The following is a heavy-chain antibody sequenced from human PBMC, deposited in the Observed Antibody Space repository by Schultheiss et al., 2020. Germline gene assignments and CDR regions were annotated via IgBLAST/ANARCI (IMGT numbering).Heavy chain of an antibody. V-gene: IGHV5-51*01. CDR1: GYSFTSHW. CDR3: ARTGPFGELRNFDY. D-gene: IGHD3-10*01. CDR2: IYPGDSGT. J-gene: IGHJ4*02. Sequence: GGSLRLSCKVSGYSFTSHWIGWVRQMPGKGLEWMGIIYPGDSGTRYSPSFQGQVTISADKSITTAYLQWSSLKASDTAMYYCARTGPFGELRNFDYWGQGTLVNVSS.